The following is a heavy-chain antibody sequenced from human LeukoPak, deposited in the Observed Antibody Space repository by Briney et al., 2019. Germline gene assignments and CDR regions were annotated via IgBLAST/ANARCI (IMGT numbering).Heavy chain of an antibody. CDR2: ISSSSSYI. CDR3: ARLWGYYYMDV. J-gene: IGHJ6*03. D-gene: IGHD3-10*01. CDR1: GFTFSSYS. V-gene: IGHV3-21*01. Sequence: GGSLRLSCAASGFTFSSYSMNWVRQAPGKGLEWVSSISSSSSYIYYADSVKGRFTISRDNAKNTLYLQMNSLRAEDTAVYYCARLWGYYYMDVWGKGTTVTVSS.